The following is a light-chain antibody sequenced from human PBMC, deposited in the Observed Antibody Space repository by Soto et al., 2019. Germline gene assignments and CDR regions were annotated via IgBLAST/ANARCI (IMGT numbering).Light chain of an antibody. V-gene: IGKV3-20*01. J-gene: IGKJ3*01. CDR3: QQYGSVPFT. Sequence: EIVLTQSPGTLSLSPGERATLSCRASQSVSSSYLAWYQQKPGQPPRLLIYDASSRATGIPDRFSGSGSGTDFTLTIRRLEPEDFAVYYCQQYGSVPFTFGPGTKVDIK. CDR2: DAS. CDR1: QSVSSSY.